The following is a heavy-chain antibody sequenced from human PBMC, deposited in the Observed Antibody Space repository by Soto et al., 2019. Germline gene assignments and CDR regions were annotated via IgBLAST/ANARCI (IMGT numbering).Heavy chain of an antibody. D-gene: IGHD3-22*01. J-gene: IGHJ6*02. CDR3: VSSGWLLDRRNYYYGMDV. CDR2: ISAYNGNT. CDR1: GYTLTSYG. V-gene: IGHV1-18*01. Sequence: SVKVSCKASGYTLTSYGISCLRQAPGQGLEWMGWISAYNGNTNYAQKLQGRVTMTTDTSTSTAYMELRSLRSDDTAVYYCVSSGWLLDRRNYYYGMDVWGQGTTDTVSS.